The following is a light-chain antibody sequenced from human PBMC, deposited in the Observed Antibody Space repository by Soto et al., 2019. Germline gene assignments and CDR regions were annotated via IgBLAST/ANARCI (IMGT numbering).Light chain of an antibody. V-gene: IGKV3-15*01. CDR1: ESVSSI. CDR3: QQYNNWPLT. CDR2: GAS. J-gene: IGKJ4*01. Sequence: EIVLTQSPGTLSLSPGEVATLSCRASESVSSIYVAWYQQKPGQAPTLLIYGASTRATGIPARFSGSGSGTEFTLTISSLQSEDFAVYYCQQYNNWPLTFGGGTKVDI.